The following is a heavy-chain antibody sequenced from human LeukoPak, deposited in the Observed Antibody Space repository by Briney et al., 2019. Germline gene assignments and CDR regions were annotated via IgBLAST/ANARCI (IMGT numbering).Heavy chain of an antibody. Sequence: ASVKVSCKASGYTFTGYYMHWVRQAPGQGLEGMGWINPNSAGTNYAQKFQGRVTMTRDTSISTAYMKLSRLRSDDTAVYYCARWLRGYCGPGSYVDYWGQGTLVTVSS. J-gene: IGHJ4*02. CDR3: ARWLRGYCGPGSYVDY. V-gene: IGHV1-2*02. CDR1: GYTFTGYY. D-gene: IGHD3-10*01. CDR2: INPNSAGT.